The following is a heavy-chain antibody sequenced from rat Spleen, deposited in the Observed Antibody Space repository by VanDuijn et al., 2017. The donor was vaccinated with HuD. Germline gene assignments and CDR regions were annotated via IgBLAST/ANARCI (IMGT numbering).Heavy chain of an antibody. Sequence: EVQLVESGGGLVQPGRSMKLSCAASGFTFSSFPMAWVRQAPTKGLEWVATISTSGGSTYYRDSVKGRFTISRDNAKSTLYLQMNSLRSEDTATYYCTREAVYSAAFDYWGQGVMVTVSS. V-gene: IGHV5-46*01. J-gene: IGHJ2*01. D-gene: IGHD1-1*01. CDR1: GFTFSSFP. CDR2: ISTSGGST. CDR3: TREAVYSAAFDY.